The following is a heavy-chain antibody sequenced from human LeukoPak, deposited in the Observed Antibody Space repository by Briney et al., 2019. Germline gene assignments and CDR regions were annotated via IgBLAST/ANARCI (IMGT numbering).Heavy chain of an antibody. CDR1: GYTFTSYG. CDR2: MNPNSGNT. J-gene: IGHJ4*02. CDR3: ARVHHYFDIAFDY. V-gene: IGHV1-8*02. Sequence: GASVKVSCKASGYTFTSYGISWVRQATGQGLEWMGWMNPNSGNTGYAQKFQGRVTMTRDMSTSTVYMELSSLRSEDTAVYYCARVHHYFDIAFDYWAREPWSPSPQ. D-gene: IGHD3-22*01.